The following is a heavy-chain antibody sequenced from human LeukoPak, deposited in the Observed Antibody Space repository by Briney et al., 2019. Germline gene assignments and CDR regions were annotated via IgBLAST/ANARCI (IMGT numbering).Heavy chain of an antibody. D-gene: IGHD2-15*01. J-gene: IGHJ4*02. CDR3: ASDRSSKWYFDY. CDR2: IDPSDSYT. V-gene: IGHV5-10-1*01. CDR1: GYSFTSYR. Sequence: GESLKISCKGSGYSFTSYRITWVRQMPGKGLEWMGRIDPSDSYTNYSPSFQGHVTISADKSISTAYLQWSSLKASDTAMYYCASDRSSKWYFDYWGPGTLVTVSS.